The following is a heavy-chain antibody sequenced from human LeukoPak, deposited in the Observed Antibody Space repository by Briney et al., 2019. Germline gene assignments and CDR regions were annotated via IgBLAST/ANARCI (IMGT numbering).Heavy chain of an antibody. CDR3: ATGTVSSSWLGIFDF. J-gene: IGHJ4*02. V-gene: IGHV1-46*01. D-gene: IGHD6-13*01. CDR1: GYTFTSYY. Sequence: ASVKVSCKASGYTFTSYYMHWVRQAPGQGLEWMGIINPSGGSTSFAQKFQGRVTMTEDTSADTAYMELSSLTSDDTALYYCATGTVSSSWLGIFDFWGQGTLVTVSS. CDR2: INPSGGST.